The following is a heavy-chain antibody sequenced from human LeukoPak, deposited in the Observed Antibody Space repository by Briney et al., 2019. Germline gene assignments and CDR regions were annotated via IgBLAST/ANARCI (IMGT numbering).Heavy chain of an antibody. Sequence: KPGGSLRLSCAASGFTFSRDSMNWVRQAPGKGLEWVSYINGGGSPIFYADSVRGRFTISRDNAKNSLHLQMNSLRAEDTAVYYCVRDNPRCCGVIPANIDDYWGQGTLVTVSP. D-gene: IGHD2-21*01. CDR2: INGGGSPI. J-gene: IGHJ4*02. V-gene: IGHV3-48*01. CDR1: GFTFSRDS. CDR3: VRDNPRCCGVIPANIDDY.